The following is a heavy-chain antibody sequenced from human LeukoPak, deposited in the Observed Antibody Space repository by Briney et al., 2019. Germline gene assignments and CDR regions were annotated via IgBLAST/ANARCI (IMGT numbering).Heavy chain of an antibody. CDR1: GFTFSSYS. CDR2: TSISSSYI. D-gene: IGHD2-15*01. CDR3: ARGAYCSGGSCRIHQH. V-gene: IGHV3-21*01. J-gene: IGHJ1*01. Sequence: GGSLRLACAASGFTFSSYSMNWVRQAPGKGLEWISSTSISSSYIYYADSAKGRFTISRDNAKNSLYLQMNSLRAEDTAVYYCARGAYCSGGSCRIHQHWGQGTLVTVSS.